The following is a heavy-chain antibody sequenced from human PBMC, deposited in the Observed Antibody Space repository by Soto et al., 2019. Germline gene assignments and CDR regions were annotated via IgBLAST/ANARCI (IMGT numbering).Heavy chain of an antibody. J-gene: IGHJ6*02. Sequence: GGSLRLSCAASGFNFGDYAMSWLRQAPGKGLEWVSSISSTSIYIFYADSVTGRFAISRDNAKNSLYLQMNSLRAEDTAVYYYGSGSYYATRYHGMDVWGQGTTVTVSS. CDR2: ISSTSIYI. D-gene: IGHD3-10*01. CDR3: GSGSYYATRYHGMDV. V-gene: IGHV3-21*01. CDR1: GFNFGDYA.